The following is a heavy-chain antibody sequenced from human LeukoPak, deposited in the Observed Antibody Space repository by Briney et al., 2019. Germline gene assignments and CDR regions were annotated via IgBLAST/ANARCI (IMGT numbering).Heavy chain of an antibody. CDR3: ATLTRKFPPDP. CDR1: GGSISSSSYY. J-gene: IGHJ5*02. Sequence: PSETLSLTCTVSGGSISSSSYYWGWIRQPPGKGLEWIGSIYSSGSTYYNPSLKSRVTISVDTSKNQFSLKLSSVTAADTAVYYCATLTRKFPPDPWGQGTLVTVSS. V-gene: IGHV4-39*07. CDR2: IYSSGST. D-gene: IGHD2-21*02.